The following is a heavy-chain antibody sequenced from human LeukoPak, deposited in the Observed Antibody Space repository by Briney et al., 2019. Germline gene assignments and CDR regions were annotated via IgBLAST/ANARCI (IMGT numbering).Heavy chain of an antibody. CDR1: GGSISSGYHY. J-gene: IGHJ4*02. CDR3: ARGDSSSWSLFDY. D-gene: IGHD6-13*01. V-gene: IGHV4-39*01. CDR2: IYESGRT. Sequence: SETLSLTCTVSGGSISSGYHYWGWIRQPPGKGLEWIGSIYESGRTHYNPSLRSRITISVDTSKNQFSLELSSVTAADTAVYYCARGDSSSWSLFDYWGQGALVTVSS.